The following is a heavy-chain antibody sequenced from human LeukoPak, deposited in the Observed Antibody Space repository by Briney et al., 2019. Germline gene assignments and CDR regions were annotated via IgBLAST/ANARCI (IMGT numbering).Heavy chain of an antibody. D-gene: IGHD3-10*01. CDR1: GFIFSNYG. Sequence: GGSLRLSCAASGFIFSNYGMHWVRQALGKGLEWVSFIRYDGSHKHYADSVKGRFTISRENSKKTLYLQMNSLRPEDTAMYYCAKDLLKEGSYGSGIDWFDPWGQGAQVTVSS. CDR2: IRYDGSHK. V-gene: IGHV3-30*02. J-gene: IGHJ5*02. CDR3: AKDLLKEGSYGSGIDWFDP.